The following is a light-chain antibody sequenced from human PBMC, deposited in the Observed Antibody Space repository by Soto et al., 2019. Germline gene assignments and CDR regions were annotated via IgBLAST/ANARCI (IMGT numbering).Light chain of an antibody. Sequence: QSALTQPPSASGSPGQSVTISCTGTSSDVGGYNFVSWYQQHPGKAPKLMIYEVSERPSGVPDRFSGSKSDNTASLTVSGLQAEDEADYYCSSYAGSNIVVFGGGTKATVL. CDR1: SSDVGGYNF. CDR3: SSYAGSNIVV. V-gene: IGLV2-8*01. J-gene: IGLJ2*01. CDR2: EVS.